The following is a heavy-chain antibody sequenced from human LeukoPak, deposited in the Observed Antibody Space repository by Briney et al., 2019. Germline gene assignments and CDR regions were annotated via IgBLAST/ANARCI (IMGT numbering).Heavy chain of an antibody. CDR3: AGGTGMDV. Sequence: GGSLRLSCAASGVTFSSYWMNWVRQAPGKGLEWVANIKEDGSARYYVDFVRGRFSISRDNAKNSVYLQMNSLGADDTAVYYCAGGTGMDVWGQGTPVTVSS. D-gene: IGHD1-1*01. V-gene: IGHV3-7*05. CDR2: IKEDGSAR. J-gene: IGHJ6*02. CDR1: GVTFSSYW.